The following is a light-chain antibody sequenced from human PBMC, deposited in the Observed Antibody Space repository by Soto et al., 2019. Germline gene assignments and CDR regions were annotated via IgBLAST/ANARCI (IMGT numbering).Light chain of an antibody. V-gene: IGLV2-8*01. Sequence: QPVLTQPPSASGSPGQSVTISCTGTSSDVGGYNYVSWYQQHPDKAPKLMIYEVNKRPSGVPGRFSGSKSGNTASLTVSGLQAEDEADYYCSSSTGSNTLVFGGGTKLTVL. CDR1: SSDVGGYNY. CDR2: EVN. CDR3: SSSTGSNTLV. J-gene: IGLJ2*01.